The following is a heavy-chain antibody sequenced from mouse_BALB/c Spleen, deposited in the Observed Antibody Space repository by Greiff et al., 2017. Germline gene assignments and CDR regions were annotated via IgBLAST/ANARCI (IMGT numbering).Heavy chain of an antibody. CDR3: ARIYRYHAMDY. V-gene: IGHV2-4-1*01. CDR2: IWSGGST. Sequence: QVQLQQSGPGLVQPSQSLSITCTVSGFSLTSYGVHWVRQSPGKGLEWLGVIWSGGSTDYNAAFISRLSISKDNSKSQVFFKMNSLQADDTAIYYCARIYRYHAMDYWGQGTSVTVSS. D-gene: IGHD2-14*01. CDR1: GFSLTSYG. J-gene: IGHJ4*01.